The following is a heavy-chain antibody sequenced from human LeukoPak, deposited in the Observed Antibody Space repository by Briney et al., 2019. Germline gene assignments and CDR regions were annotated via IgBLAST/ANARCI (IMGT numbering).Heavy chain of an antibody. CDR2: ISWNSGSI. CDR3: VKDVGLGFCSGGSCSAHFDY. D-gene: IGHD2-15*01. V-gene: IGHV3-9*03. Sequence: GGSLRLSCAASGFTFDDYAMHWVRQAPGKGLEWVSDISWNSGSIVYVDSVKGRFTISRDSAKNSLYLQMDSLRPEDMALYYCVKDVGLGFCSGGSCSAHFDYWGQGTLVTVSS. J-gene: IGHJ4*02. CDR1: GFTFDDYA.